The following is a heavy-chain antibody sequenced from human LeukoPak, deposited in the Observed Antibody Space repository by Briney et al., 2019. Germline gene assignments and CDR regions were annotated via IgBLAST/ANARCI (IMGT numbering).Heavy chain of an antibody. Sequence: GGSLRLSCAASGLNYSDSYMTWIRQAPGKGLEWVSYISSNGSYTNYADSVQGRFTVSRDNAKNSLFLHMTSLRAEDTAVYYCARTVGRGSEGHVDYWGQGTLVIVSS. V-gene: IGHV3-11*03. CDR3: ARTVGRGSEGHVDY. CDR2: ISSNGSYT. CDR1: GLNYSDSY. J-gene: IGHJ4*02. D-gene: IGHD5-12*01.